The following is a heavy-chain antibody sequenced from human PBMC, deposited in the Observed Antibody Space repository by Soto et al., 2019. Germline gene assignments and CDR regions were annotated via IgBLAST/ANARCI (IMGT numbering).Heavy chain of an antibody. CDR1: GNTFTDLH. CDR3: AAVRAHVGSLSFDS. V-gene: IGHV1-69-2*01. CDR2: VEIENDER. Sequence: EVLLQQSGAEARKPGTAVKISCKVSGNTFTDLHMHWVKQAPGKGLEWVGLVEIENDERLYAEKFRGRRNLNAYTSRQISYMDLTSLTSDDTVMDVCAAVRAHVGSLSFDSWGQGTLVTVSA. D-gene: IGHD1-1*01. J-gene: IGHJ4*02.